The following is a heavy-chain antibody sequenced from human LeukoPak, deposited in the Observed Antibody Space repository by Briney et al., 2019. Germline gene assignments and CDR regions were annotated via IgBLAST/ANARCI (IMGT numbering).Heavy chain of an antibody. V-gene: IGHV3-30*18. J-gene: IGHJ4*02. D-gene: IGHD6-19*01. CDR3: AKDHGIAVAGLDY. CDR1: GFTFANAW. CDR2: ISYDGSNK. Sequence: GGSLRLSCAAYGFTFANAWMNWVRQAPGKGLEWVAVISYDGSNKYYADSVKGRFTISRDNSKNTLYLQMNSLRAEDTAVYYCAKDHGIAVAGLDYWGQGTLVTVSS.